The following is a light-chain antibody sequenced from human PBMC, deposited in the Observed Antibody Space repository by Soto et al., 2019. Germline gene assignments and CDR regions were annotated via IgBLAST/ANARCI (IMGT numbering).Light chain of an antibody. CDR3: QHYNSYSEA. V-gene: IGKV1-5*03. CDR1: QTISSW. Sequence: DIQMTQSPSTLSGSVGDRVTITCRASQTISSWLAWYQQKPGKAPKLLIYKASTLKSGVPSRFSGSGSGTELTLTISSLQPDDFATYYCQHYNSYSEAFGQGTKVDIK. J-gene: IGKJ1*01. CDR2: KAS.